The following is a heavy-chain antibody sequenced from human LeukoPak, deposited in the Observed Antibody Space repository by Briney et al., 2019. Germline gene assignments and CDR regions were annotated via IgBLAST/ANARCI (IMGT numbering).Heavy chain of an antibody. Sequence: ASVKVSCKASGYTFTAYYIHWLRQAPGQGLEWMGWINPNSGDTNYAQKFQGRVTMTRDTSISTAYIELSRLRSDDTAVYYCARGRLVYSGVHDYWGQGTLVTVSS. CDR3: ARGRLVYSGVHDY. J-gene: IGHJ4*02. CDR2: INPNSGDT. CDR1: GYTFTAYY. D-gene: IGHD1-14*01. V-gene: IGHV1-2*02.